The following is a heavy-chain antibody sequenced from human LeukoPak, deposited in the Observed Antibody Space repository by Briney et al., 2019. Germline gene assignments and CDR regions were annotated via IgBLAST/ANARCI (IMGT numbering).Heavy chain of an antibody. CDR3: AKDLPGGDYVSGAFDL. Sequence: GGALRLSCAESGFTFSRYGMQWGGQAPGEGLEGDSAIVGSGRLTYCPYSLMRRFPISTDNPKNTLYLQMRILRAEDTAVYYCAKDLPGGDYVSGAFDLWGQGTMVTVSS. J-gene: IGHJ3*01. CDR2: IVGSGRLT. V-gene: IGHV3-23*01. D-gene: IGHD4-17*01. CDR1: GFTFSRYG.